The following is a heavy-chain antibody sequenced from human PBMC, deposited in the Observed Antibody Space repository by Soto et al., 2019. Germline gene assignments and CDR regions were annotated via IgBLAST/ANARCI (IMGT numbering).Heavy chain of an antibody. CDR3: TTRMTAHFDY. D-gene: IGHD2-21*02. CDR1: GFTFSHYT. Sequence: DVYLLAFGGGSAQPGESLRLSCVASGFTFSHYTLNWVRRAPGKGLEWVSTISDRPTGHTHYAESVRGRFTISRDDSRDTVFLQMDSLRAEDTAVYYCTTRMTAHFDYWGQGVLVTVSS. J-gene: IGHJ4*02. V-gene: IGHV3-23*01. CDR2: ISDRPTGHT.